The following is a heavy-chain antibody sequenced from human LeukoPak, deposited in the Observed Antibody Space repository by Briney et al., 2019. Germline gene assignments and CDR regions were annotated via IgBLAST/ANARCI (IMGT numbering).Heavy chain of an antibody. Sequence: SETLSLTCTVFGGSISSYYWSWIRQPPGKGLEWIGYIYYSGSTNYNPSLKSRVTISVDTSKNQFSLKLSSVTAGDTAVYYCARGNNKLNYYYYYMDVWGKGTTVTVSS. CDR3: ARGNNKLNYYYYYMDV. J-gene: IGHJ6*03. V-gene: IGHV4-59*01. D-gene: IGHD1/OR15-1a*01. CDR2: IYYSGST. CDR1: GGSISSYY.